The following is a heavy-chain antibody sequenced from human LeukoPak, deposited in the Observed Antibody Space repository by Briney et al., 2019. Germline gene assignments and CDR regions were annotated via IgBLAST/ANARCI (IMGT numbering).Heavy chain of an antibody. J-gene: IGHJ4*02. D-gene: IGHD1-26*01. CDR3: ARDRFSGSYPLDY. Sequence: PGGSLRLSCAASGFTFSSYAIHWVRQAPGKGLEWVAIISYDGSDKYYADSVKGRFTISRDNAKNSLYLQMNSLRAEDTAVYYCARDRFSGSYPLDYWGQGTLVTVSS. CDR2: ISYDGSDK. V-gene: IGHV3-30*04. CDR1: GFTFSSYA.